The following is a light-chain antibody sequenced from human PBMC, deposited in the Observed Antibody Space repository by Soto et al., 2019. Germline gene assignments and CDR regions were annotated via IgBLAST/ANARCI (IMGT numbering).Light chain of an antibody. CDR2: KAS. CDR3: QQYIRYSPYT. J-gene: IGKJ2*01. V-gene: IGKV1-5*03. Sequence: DIQLTQFPSTLSASIGDRVTITCRASQTISSSLAWYQQKPGKAPKLLIYKASNLETGVPSRFSGSGSGTDFALTSSSLPPDDFATYYCQQYIRYSPYTFGQGTRLEIK. CDR1: QTISSS.